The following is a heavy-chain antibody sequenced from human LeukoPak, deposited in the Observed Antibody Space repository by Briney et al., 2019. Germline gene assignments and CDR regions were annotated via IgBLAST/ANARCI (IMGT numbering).Heavy chain of an antibody. CDR3: ATVASGANYAYMEV. D-gene: IGHD3-10*01. Sequence: PGGSLRLSCAASGFIVNSNYMIWVRQAPAKGLEWVSVIYSGGTTYYADSVRGRFTISRDNSKNTLYLQMGSLRAEDTAVYYWATVASGANYAYMEVWGIGTTVTVSS. J-gene: IGHJ6*03. CDR2: IYSGGTT. V-gene: IGHV3-66*02. CDR1: GFIVNSNY.